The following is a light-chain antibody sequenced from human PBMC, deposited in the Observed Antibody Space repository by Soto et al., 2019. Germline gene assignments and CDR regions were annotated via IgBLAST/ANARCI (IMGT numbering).Light chain of an antibody. Sequence: QSALTQPASVSGSPGQSITISCTGASSDVGNYNYVSWYQQHPGKAPKLIIYDVSNRPSGVSNRFSGSKSGNTDALTIYGLQAEDEADYYCSSYTSSTTLYVFGTGTKVTVL. CDR2: DVS. J-gene: IGLJ1*01. V-gene: IGLV2-14*03. CDR3: SSYTSSTTLYV. CDR1: SSDVGNYNY.